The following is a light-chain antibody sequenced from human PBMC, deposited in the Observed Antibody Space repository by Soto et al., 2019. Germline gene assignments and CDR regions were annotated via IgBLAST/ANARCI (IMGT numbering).Light chain of an antibody. CDR1: RGITSNY. J-gene: IGKJ5*01. CDR2: GAS. CDR3: QQYGSSSPTT. V-gene: IGKV3-20*01. Sequence: EIVLTQSPGTLSLSPGERATLSCRDSRGITSNYLAWYQQRAGQAPRLLIYGASNRATGIPDRFSGGGSGTDFTLTISRREPEDFAMYYCQQYGSSSPTTFGQGTRLEIE.